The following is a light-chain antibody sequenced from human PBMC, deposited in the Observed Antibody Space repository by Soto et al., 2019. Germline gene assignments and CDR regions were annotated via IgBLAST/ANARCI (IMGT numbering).Light chain of an antibody. CDR3: QQYNNWPRT. CDR2: GAS. J-gene: IGKJ1*01. V-gene: IGKV3-15*01. Sequence: EILLTQSPCTLSLSPGERATLSCRASQSVSSSYLAWYQQKPGQAPRLLIYGASTRATGIPARFSGSGSGTEFTLTISSLQSEDFAVYYCQQYNNWPRTFGQGTKVDIK. CDR1: QSVSSSY.